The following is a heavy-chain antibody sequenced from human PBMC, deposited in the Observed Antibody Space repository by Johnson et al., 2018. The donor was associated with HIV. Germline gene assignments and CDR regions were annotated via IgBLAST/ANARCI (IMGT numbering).Heavy chain of an antibody. Sequence: QMLLVESGGGVVQPGRSLRLSCAASGFTFSSYGMHWVRQAPGKGLEWVAVIWYDGSNKYYADSVKGRFTISRDNSKNTLYLQMNSLRAEDTAVYYCARDGIGLGGIVGARGAVDIWGQGTMVTVSS. V-gene: IGHV3-33*08. CDR1: GFTFSSYG. J-gene: IGHJ3*02. D-gene: IGHD1-26*01. CDR2: IWYDGSNK. CDR3: ARDGIGLGGIVGARGAVDI.